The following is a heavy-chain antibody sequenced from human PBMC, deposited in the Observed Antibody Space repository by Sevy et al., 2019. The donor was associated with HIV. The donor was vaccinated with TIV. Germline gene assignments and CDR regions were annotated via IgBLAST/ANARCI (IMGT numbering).Heavy chain of an antibody. CDR2: IYYNGNT. Sequence: SETLSLTCTVSGGSVSSGSYFWTWIRQPPGKRLEWIGYIYYNGNTNYSPSLKSRAAISVDTSKNQFSLKLSSVTTADTALYYCARENSGWLFDYWGQGTVVTVSS. J-gene: IGHJ4*02. CDR1: GGSVSSGSYF. D-gene: IGHD6-19*01. V-gene: IGHV4-61*01. CDR3: ARENSGWLFDY.